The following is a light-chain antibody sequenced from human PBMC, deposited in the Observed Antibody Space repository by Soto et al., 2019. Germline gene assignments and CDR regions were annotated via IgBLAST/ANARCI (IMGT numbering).Light chain of an antibody. CDR3: TSYVGGNNHYV. Sequence: QSVLTQPPSASGSPGQSVTISCTGTSSDVGGYNYVSWYQQHPGKAPKVVIYEVSKRPSGVPDRFSGSKSGNTASLTVSGLQAEDEADYYCTSYVGGNNHYVFGTGTKVTVL. V-gene: IGLV2-8*01. CDR1: SSDVGGYNY. CDR2: EVS. J-gene: IGLJ1*01.